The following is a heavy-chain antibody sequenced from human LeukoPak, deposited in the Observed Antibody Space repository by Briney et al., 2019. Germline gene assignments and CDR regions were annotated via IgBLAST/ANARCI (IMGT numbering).Heavy chain of an antibody. D-gene: IGHD6-13*01. CDR3: AARPGIAAAKYMDV. V-gene: IGHV1-2*02. J-gene: IGHJ6*03. Sequence: GASVKVSCKASGYTFTGYYMHWVRQAPGQGLEWMGWINPNSGGTNYAQKFQGRVTMTRDTSISTAYMELSRLRSDDTAVYYCAARPGIAAAKYMDVWGKGTAVTVSS. CDR1: GYTFTGYY. CDR2: INPNSGGT.